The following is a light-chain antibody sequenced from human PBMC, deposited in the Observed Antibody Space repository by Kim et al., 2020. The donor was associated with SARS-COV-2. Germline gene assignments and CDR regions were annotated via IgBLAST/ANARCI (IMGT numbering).Light chain of an antibody. V-gene: IGLV10-54*04. CDR1: SNNVGHQG. Sequence: QAGLSQPTSVSKALRQTATLTCTGNSNNVGHQGAAWLQQHQGHPPKLLSYRNNNRPSGISERFSASRSGNTASLTITGLQPEDEADYFCSAWDSSLSAWVFGVGTQLTVL. CDR2: RNN. J-gene: IGLJ3*02. CDR3: SAWDSSLSAWV.